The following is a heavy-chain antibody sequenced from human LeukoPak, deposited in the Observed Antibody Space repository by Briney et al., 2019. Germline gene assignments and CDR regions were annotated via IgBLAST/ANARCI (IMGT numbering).Heavy chain of an antibody. CDR1: GGTFSSYA. J-gene: IGHJ6*04. V-gene: IGHV1-69*06. CDR2: IIPIFGTA. Sequence: SVKVSCKASGGTFSSYAISWVRQAPGQGLEWKGGIIPIFGTANYAQKFQGRVTITADKSTSTAYMELSSLRSEDTAVYCCARREAIRGDYYYYGMDVWGKGTTVTVSS. D-gene: IGHD2-21*01. CDR3: ARREAIRGDYYYYGMDV.